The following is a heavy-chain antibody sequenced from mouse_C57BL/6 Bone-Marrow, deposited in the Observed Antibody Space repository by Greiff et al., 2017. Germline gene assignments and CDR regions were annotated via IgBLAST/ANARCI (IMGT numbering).Heavy chain of an antibody. V-gene: IGHV1-5*01. CDR3: TGDYYGSSLWYFDG. Sequence: EVQLQQSGTVLARPGASVKMSCKTSGYTFTSYWMHWVKQRPGQGLEWIGAIYPGNSDTSYNQKFKGKAKLTAVTSASTAYMELSSLTNEDSAVYYCTGDYYGSSLWYFDGWGTGTTVTVSS. CDR2: IYPGNSDT. CDR1: GYTFTSYW. D-gene: IGHD1-1*01. J-gene: IGHJ1*03.